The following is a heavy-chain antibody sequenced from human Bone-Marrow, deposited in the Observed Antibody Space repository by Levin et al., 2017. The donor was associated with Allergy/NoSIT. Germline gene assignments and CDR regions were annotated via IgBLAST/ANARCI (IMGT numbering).Heavy chain of an antibody. Sequence: SQTLSLTCSVSGGSMHFYYWFWMRQPAGKGLEWIGRIYASGSTKSNPSLKSRIIMSVDTSKNQFSLILSSVTAADTAIYYCARQLGPTTVTSDYYGMDVWGQGMMVTVSS. D-gene: IGHD4-11*01. CDR2: IYASGST. V-gene: IGHV4-4*07. CDR3: ARQLGPTTVTSDYYGMDV. J-gene: IGHJ6*02. CDR1: GGSMHFYY.